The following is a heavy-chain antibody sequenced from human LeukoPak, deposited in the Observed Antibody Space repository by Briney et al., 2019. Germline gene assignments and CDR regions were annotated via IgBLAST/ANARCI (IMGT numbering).Heavy chain of an antibody. Sequence: ASVKVSCKASGYTFTSYGISWVRQAPGQGLEWMGWISAYNGNTNYAQKLQGRVTMTTVTSTSTAYMELRSLRSDDTAVYYCARDWGTSAPVGWFDPWGQGTLVTVSS. V-gene: IGHV1-18*01. D-gene: IGHD1-1*01. CDR2: ISAYNGNT. CDR3: ARDWGTSAPVGWFDP. CDR1: GYTFTSYG. J-gene: IGHJ5*02.